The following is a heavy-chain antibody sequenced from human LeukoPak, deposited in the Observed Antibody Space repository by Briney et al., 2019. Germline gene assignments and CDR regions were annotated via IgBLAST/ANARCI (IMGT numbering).Heavy chain of an antibody. CDR2: ISYDGSNK. CDR1: GFTFSSYG. J-gene: IGHJ4*02. V-gene: IGHV3-30*19. Sequence: GGSLRLSCAASGFTFSSYGMHWVRQAPGKGLDWVAVISYDGSNKYYADCVKGRFTISRDNSKNTLYLQMNSLRAEDTAVYYCASTMYYYDSSAPLDYWGQGTLVTVSS. D-gene: IGHD3-22*01. CDR3: ASTMYYYDSSAPLDY.